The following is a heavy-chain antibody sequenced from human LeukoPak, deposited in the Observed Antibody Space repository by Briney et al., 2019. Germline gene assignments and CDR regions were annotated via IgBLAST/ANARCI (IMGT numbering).Heavy chain of an antibody. CDR2: ISSSSSYI. D-gene: IGHD3-22*01. J-gene: IGHJ3*02. CDR3: ARDTDYYDSSGYYSDAFDI. Sequence: PGGSLRLSCAASGFTFSSYSMNWVRQAPGKGLEWVSSISSSSSYIYYADSVKGRFTVSRDNAKNSLYLQMNSLRAEDTAVYYCARDTDYYDSSGYYSDAFDIWGQGTMVTVSS. V-gene: IGHV3-21*01. CDR1: GFTFSSYS.